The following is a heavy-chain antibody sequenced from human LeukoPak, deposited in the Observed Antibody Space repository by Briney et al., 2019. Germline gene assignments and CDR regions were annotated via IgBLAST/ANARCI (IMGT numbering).Heavy chain of an antibody. V-gene: IGHV3-11*01. D-gene: IGHD2-2*01. CDR3: AKDHQLPLPHDAFDI. Sequence: GGSLRLSCAASGFTFSDYYMSWIRQAPGKGLEWVSYISSSGSTIYYADSVKGRFTISRDNAKNSLYLQMNSLRAEDTAVYYCAKDHQLPLPHDAFDIWGQGTMVTVSS. J-gene: IGHJ3*02. CDR1: GFTFSDYY. CDR2: ISSSGSTI.